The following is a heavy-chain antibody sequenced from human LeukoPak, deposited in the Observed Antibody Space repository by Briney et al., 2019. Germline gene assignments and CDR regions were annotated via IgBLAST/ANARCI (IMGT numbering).Heavy chain of an antibody. V-gene: IGHV3-23*01. J-gene: IGHJ4*02. Sequence: GASLSLSCAASGFPFSSYAMSWVRQAPGKGLEWVSAISGSGGSTYYADSVKGRFTISRDNSKNTLYLQMNSLRAEDTAVYYCAKGLHGRGYSYGYYYFDYWGQGTLVTVSS. CDR2: ISGSGGST. D-gene: IGHD5-18*01. CDR1: GFPFSSYA. CDR3: AKGLHGRGYSYGYYYFDY.